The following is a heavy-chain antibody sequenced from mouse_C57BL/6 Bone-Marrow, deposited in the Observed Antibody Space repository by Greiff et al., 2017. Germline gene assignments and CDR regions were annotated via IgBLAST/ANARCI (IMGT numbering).Heavy chain of an antibody. CDR2: IYPGSGST. CDR3: ARERHDFLYYAMDY. Sequence: VQLQQPGAELVKPGASVKMSCKASGYTFTSYWITWVKQRPGQGLEWIGDIYPGSGSTNYNEKFKSKATLTVDTSSSTAYMQLSSLTSEDSAVYCCARERHDFLYYAMDYWGQGTSVTVSS. J-gene: IGHJ4*01. D-gene: IGHD2-4*01. V-gene: IGHV1-55*01. CDR1: GYTFTSYW.